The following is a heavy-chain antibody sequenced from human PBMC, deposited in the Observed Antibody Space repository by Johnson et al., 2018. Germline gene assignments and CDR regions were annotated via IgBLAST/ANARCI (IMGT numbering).Heavy chain of an antibody. Sequence: QLQESGGGLVQPGGSLRLSCAASGFTFSIYAMNWVRQAPGKGLEWVSYISGSSAKIEYADSVKGRFTISRDNAKNSLYLQMDSLRVDDTAIYYCASDPSRGFSGSYYMEAWGKGTTVTVSS. CDR3: ASDPSRGFSGSYYMEA. D-gene: IGHD3-10*01. V-gene: IGHV3-48*01. J-gene: IGHJ6*03. CDR1: GFTFSIYA. CDR2: ISGSSAKI.